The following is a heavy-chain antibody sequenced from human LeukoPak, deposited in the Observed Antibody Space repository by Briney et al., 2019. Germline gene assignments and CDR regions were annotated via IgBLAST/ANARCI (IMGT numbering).Heavy chain of an antibody. D-gene: IGHD1-26*01. CDR2: IYHSGSA. J-gene: IGHJ4*02. V-gene: IGHV4-34*01. CDR3: ARGLSGD. CDR1: GESFSGYY. Sequence: SETLSLTCAVYGESFSGYYWSWIRQPPGKGLEWIGEIYHSGSANYNPSLKSRVTISVDTSKNQFSLKLSSVTAADTAVYYCARGLSGDWGQGTLVTVSS.